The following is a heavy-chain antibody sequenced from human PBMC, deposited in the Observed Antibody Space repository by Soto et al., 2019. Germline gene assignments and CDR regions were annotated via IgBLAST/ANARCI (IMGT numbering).Heavy chain of an antibody. CDR3: ARSEDFYYYYGMDV. D-gene: IGHD3-3*01. CDR1: GGTFSSYT. CDR2: IIPILGIA. V-gene: IGHV1-69*02. Sequence: ASVKVSCKASGGTFSSYTISWVRQAPGQGLEWMGRIIPILGIANYAQKFQGRVTITRDTSASTAYMELSSLRSEDTAVYYCARSEDFYYYYGMDVWGQGTTVTVSS. J-gene: IGHJ6*02.